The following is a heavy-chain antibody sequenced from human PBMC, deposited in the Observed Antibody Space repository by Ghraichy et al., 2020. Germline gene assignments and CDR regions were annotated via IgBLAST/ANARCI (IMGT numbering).Heavy chain of an antibody. J-gene: IGHJ4*02. Sequence: CAASGFTFSSCAMNWVRRAPGKGLEWVSTISGDDGSTYYADSVKGRFTISRDNSKNTLYLQMNSLRAEDTAVYYCAKGRRDGSSGYYKRALDYWGQGTLVTVSS. D-gene: IGHD3-22*01. CDR2: ISGDDGST. V-gene: IGHV3-23*01. CDR3: AKGRRDGSSGYYKRALDY. CDR1: GFTFSSCA.